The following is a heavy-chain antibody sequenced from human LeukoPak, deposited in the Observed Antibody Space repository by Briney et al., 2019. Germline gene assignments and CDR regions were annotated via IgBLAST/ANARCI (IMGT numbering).Heavy chain of an antibody. J-gene: IGHJ6*03. D-gene: IGHD3-3*01. V-gene: IGHV4-34*01. Sequence: SETLSLTCAVYGGSFSGYYWSWIRQPPGKGLEWIGEINHSGSTNYNPSLKSRVTISVDTSKNQFSLKLSSVTAADTAVYYCARGCYDFWSGYLYYYYYMDVWGKGTMVTVSS. CDR3: ARGCYDFWSGYLYYYYYMDV. CDR1: GGSFSGYY. CDR2: INHSGST.